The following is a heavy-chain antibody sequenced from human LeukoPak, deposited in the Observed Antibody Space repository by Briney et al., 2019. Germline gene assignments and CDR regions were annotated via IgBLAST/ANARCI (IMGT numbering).Heavy chain of an antibody. V-gene: IGHV4-34*01. D-gene: IGHD2-2*01. CDR2: INHSGST. J-gene: IGHJ4*02. Sequence: SETLSLTCTVSGGSISSYYWSWIRQPPGKGLEWIGEINHSGSTNYNPSLKSRVTISVDTSKNQFSLKLSSVTAADTAVYYCARAGGVPAAITDWGQGTLVTVSS. CDR1: GGSISSYY. CDR3: ARAGGVPAAITD.